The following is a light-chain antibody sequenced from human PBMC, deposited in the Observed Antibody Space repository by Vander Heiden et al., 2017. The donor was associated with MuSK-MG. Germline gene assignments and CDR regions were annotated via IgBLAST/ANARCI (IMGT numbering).Light chain of an antibody. V-gene: IGLV2-8*01. J-gene: IGLJ2*01. CDR2: EVS. CDR1: GSDVGDSDH. CDR3: HSYARTNNV. Sequence: QSALTQSPSASGSPGPSVTISCTGTGSDVGDSDHVSCYQQYPGRDHKLIIYEVSKRPAGAPDRFSGSKSGNTASLTVSGLQAEDEADYYCHSYARTNNVFGGGTRLTVL.